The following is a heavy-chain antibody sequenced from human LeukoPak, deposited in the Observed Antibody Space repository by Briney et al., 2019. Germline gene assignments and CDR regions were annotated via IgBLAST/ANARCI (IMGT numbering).Heavy chain of an antibody. V-gene: IGHV3-30*02. Sequence: PGGSLRLSCAASGFTFSSSAMHWVRQAPGKGLECVAFIQSYGSYKHYSDSVKGRFTISRDNSKNTLYLEMNSLRVVDTGVYYCATHCSGTTCHRDYWGQGTLVPVSS. J-gene: IGHJ4*02. D-gene: IGHD2-2*01. CDR2: IQSYGSYK. CDR1: GFTFSSSA. CDR3: ATHCSGTTCHRDY.